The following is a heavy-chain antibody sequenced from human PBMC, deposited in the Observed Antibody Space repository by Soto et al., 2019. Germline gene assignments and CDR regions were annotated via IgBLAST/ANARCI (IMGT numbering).Heavy chain of an antibody. Sequence: GGSLRLSCAASGFTFSSYGMHWVRQAPGKGLEWVAVIWYDGSNKYYADSVKGRFTISRDNSKNTLYLQMNSLRAEDTAVYYCAVIPNYDSSGYYNDYWGKGTLVTVSS. J-gene: IGHJ4*02. D-gene: IGHD3-22*01. CDR2: IWYDGSNK. V-gene: IGHV3-33*01. CDR1: GFTFSSYG. CDR3: AVIPNYDSSGYYNDY.